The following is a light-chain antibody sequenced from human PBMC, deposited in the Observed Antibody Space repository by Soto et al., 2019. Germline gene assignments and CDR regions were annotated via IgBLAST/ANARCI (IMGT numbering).Light chain of an antibody. CDR2: AAS. CDR1: QGISSY. V-gene: IGKV1-8*01. Sequence: AIRMTQSPSSFSASTGDRVTITCRASQGISSYLAWYQQKPGKAPKLLIYAASTLQSGVPSRFSGSGSGTEFTLTISSLQPDDFATYYCQQYNTFWTFGPGTKVDSK. J-gene: IGKJ1*01. CDR3: QQYNTFWT.